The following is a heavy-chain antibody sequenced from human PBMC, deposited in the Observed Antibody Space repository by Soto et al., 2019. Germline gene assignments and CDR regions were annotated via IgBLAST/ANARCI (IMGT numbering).Heavy chain of an antibody. V-gene: IGHV3-73*02. CDR2: IPSKTNTYAT. CDR1: GFTFSGST. Sequence: EVQLVESGGGLVQPGGSLKLSCAASGFTFSGSTIHWVRQTSGKGLEWAGRIPSKTNTYATAYAASVKGRFTISRYDSKNTAYLQMNSLKTEDTAVYYCTRQHLDVPVASAIDYWGQGTLVTVSS. J-gene: IGHJ4*02. CDR3: TRQHLDVPVASAIDY. D-gene: IGHD6-19*01.